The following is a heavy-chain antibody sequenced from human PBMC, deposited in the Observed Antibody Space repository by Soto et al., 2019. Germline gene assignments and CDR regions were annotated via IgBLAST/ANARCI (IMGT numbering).Heavy chain of an antibody. CDR2: INAGNGNT. CDR3: ARDSGWNYYNY. CDR1: GYAFTSSP. D-gene: IGHD1-7*01. Sequence: ASVKLSFKAAGYAFTSSPMHWVRQAPGQRLEWMGWINAGNGNTKYSQKFQGRVTITRDTSASTAYMELSSLRSEDTAVYYCARDSGWNYYNYWGQGTLVTVSS. V-gene: IGHV1-3*01. J-gene: IGHJ4*02.